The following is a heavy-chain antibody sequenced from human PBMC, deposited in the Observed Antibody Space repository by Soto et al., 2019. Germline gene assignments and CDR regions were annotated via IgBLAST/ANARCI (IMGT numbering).Heavy chain of an antibody. CDR2: IYYCGST. V-gene: IGHV4-31*03. Sequence: QVQLQESGPGLVKPSQTLSLTCTVSGGSISSVGYYWSWIRQHPGKGLEGIGYIYYCGSTYYNPSLKSRVTISEDTSKNQFSRKLSSVTAADTAVYYWSRVGILSGMGELNAFDIWGQGTMVTVSS. CDR1: GGSISSVGYY. J-gene: IGHJ3*02. CDR3: SRVGILSGMGELNAFDI. D-gene: IGHD3-9*01.